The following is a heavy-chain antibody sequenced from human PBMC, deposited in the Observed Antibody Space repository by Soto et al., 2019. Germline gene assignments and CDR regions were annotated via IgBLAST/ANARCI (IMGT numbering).Heavy chain of an antibody. CDR3: ARDGDIVVVPAAIPYYGMDV. CDR2: INPSGGNT. Sequence: ASVKVSCKASGYTFTSYYMHWVRQAPGQGLEWMGIINPSGGNTNYAQKLQGRVTMTTDTSTSTAYMELRSLRSDDTAVYYCARDGDIVVVPAAIPYYGMDVWSQGTTVTVSS. J-gene: IGHJ6*02. D-gene: IGHD2-2*01. V-gene: IGHV1-46*01. CDR1: GYTFTSYY.